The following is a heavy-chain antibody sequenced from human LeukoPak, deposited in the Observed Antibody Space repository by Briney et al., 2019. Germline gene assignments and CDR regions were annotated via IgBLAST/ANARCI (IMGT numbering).Heavy chain of an antibody. V-gene: IGHV3-64*01. CDR3: ARDGVATNDY. CDR2: ISSNGGST. Sequence: PGGSLRLSCAASGFPFSSYAMQWVRQAPGKGPEYVSGISSNGGSTFYANSVKGRFTISRDNSKNMVFLQMGSLRAEDTAVYYCARDGVATNDYWGQRTLVTVSS. CDR1: GFPFSSYA. D-gene: IGHD2-15*01. J-gene: IGHJ4*02.